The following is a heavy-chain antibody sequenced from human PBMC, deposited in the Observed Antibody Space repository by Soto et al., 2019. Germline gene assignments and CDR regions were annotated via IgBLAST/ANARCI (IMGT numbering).Heavy chain of an antibody. CDR3: AAGEASSRNLAPYYLDF. CDR1: GGSMRNYF. CDR2: IHYSGTT. V-gene: IGHV4-59*01. Sequence: SETLSLTCTVSGGSMRNYFWTWIRQPPGKGLEWIGYIHYSGTTSFFPSYNPSLRSRVIISEDTSKNQFSLKLLSVTTADTAVYFCAAGEASSRNLAPYYLDFWGQGTLVTVSS. D-gene: IGHD6-13*01. J-gene: IGHJ4*02.